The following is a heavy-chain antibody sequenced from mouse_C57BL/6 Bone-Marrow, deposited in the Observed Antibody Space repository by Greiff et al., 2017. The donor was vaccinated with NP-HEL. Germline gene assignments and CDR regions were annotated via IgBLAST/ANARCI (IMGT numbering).Heavy chain of an antibody. Sequence: EVQGVESGGGLVQPKGSLKLSCAASGFSFNTYAMNWVRQAPGKGLEWVARIRSKSNNYATYYADSVKDRFTISRDDSESMLYLQMNNLKTEDTAMYYCVGDLGRFAYWGQGTLVTVSA. V-gene: IGHV10-1*01. D-gene: IGHD4-1*01. CDR3: VGDLGRFAY. CDR2: IRSKSNNYAT. J-gene: IGHJ3*01. CDR1: GFSFNTYA.